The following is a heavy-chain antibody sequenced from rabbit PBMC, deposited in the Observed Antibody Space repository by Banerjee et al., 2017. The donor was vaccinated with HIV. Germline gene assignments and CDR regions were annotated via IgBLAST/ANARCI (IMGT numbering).Heavy chain of an antibody. J-gene: IGHJ3*01. CDR3: ARDTPGDISWSYVDL. Sequence: QEQLEESGGDLVKPEGSLTLTCKASGFDFSSYYYMCWVRQAPGKGLEWIACIYAGSSGNTYYANWAKGRFTISKTSSTTVTLQMTSLTAADTATYFCARDTPGDISWSYVDLWGQGTLVTDS. V-gene: IGHV1S45*01. D-gene: IGHD7-1*01. CDR2: IYAGSSGNT. CDR1: GFDFSSYYY.